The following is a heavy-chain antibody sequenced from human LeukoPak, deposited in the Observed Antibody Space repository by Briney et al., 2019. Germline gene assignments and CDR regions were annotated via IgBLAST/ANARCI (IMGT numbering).Heavy chain of an antibody. J-gene: IGHJ4*02. CDR2: IYSGGST. CDR3: ARDRSTYSSGWWGIDY. V-gene: IGHV3-53*01. D-gene: IGHD6-19*01. CDR1: GFTVSSNY. Sequence: GGSLRLSCAASGFTVSSNYMSWVRQAPGKGLEWVSVIYSGGSTYYADSVKGRFTISRDNSKNTLYLQMNSLRAEDTAVYYCARDRSTYSSGWWGIDYWGRGTLVTVSS.